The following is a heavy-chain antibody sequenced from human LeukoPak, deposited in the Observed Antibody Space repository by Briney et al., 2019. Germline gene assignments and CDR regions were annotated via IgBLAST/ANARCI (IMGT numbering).Heavy chain of an antibody. CDR3: ARGAHYDFWSGYYGY. J-gene: IGHJ4*02. D-gene: IGHD3-3*01. CDR2: INHSGST. V-gene: IGHV4-34*01. Sequence: SETLSLTCAVDGGSFSGYYWSWIRQPPGKGLEWIGEINHSGSTNYNPSLKSRVTISVDTSKNQFSLKLSSVTAADTAVYYCARGAHYDFWSGYYGYWGQGTLVTVSS. CDR1: GGSFSGYY.